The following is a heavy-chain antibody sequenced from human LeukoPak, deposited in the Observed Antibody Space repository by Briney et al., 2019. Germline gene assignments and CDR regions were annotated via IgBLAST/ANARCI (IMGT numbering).Heavy chain of an antibody. Sequence: PGGSLRLSCAASGFNFNYAWMSWVRQAPGKGLEWVGRIKSKTDGGTTDYGAPVKGRFTISRDDSKNTVYLQMNTLKTEDTAVYFCTTGFYGSERHWGQGTLVTVSS. J-gene: IGHJ4*02. CDR2: IKSKTDGGTT. V-gene: IGHV3-15*01. D-gene: IGHD3-10*01. CDR3: TTGFYGSERH. CDR1: GFNFNYAW.